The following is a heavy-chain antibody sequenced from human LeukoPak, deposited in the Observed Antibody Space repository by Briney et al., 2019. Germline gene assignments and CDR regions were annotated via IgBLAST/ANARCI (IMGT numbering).Heavy chain of an antibody. CDR2: IKQDGSEK. J-gene: IGHJ4*02. CDR1: GFTFSTYW. V-gene: IGHV3-7*01. D-gene: IGHD2-2*01. CDR3: ARGEEYCSSANCPWSFAY. Sequence: PGGSLRLSCAASGFTFSTYWMSWVRQVPGKGLEWVANIKQDGSEKYYVDSVKGRFTISRDNGKNSLFLQMNSLRAEDTAVYYCARGEEYCSSANCPWSFAYWGQGTLVAVSS.